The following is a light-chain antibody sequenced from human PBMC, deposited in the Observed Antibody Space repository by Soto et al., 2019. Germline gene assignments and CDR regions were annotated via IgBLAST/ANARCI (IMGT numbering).Light chain of an antibody. CDR2: KAS. J-gene: IGKJ4*01. Sequence: DIQMTQSPSTLSASVGDRVTITCRASQSISSWLAWYQQKPGKAPKLLIYKASSLESGVPSRFSGSGSRTEFTLTISGLQPDDFATYYCQQYNSPPLTFGGGTKVEIK. CDR3: QQYNSPPLT. CDR1: QSISSW. V-gene: IGKV1-5*03.